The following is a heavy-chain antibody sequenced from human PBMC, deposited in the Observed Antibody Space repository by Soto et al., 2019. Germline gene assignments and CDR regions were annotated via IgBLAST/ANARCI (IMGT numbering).Heavy chain of an antibody. CDR2: IYYSGST. CDR3: ARTYDGSGPNSGGYGFDI. CDR1: GGSISTYY. J-gene: IGHJ3*02. D-gene: IGHD3-22*01. Sequence: SETLSLTCTVSGGSISTYYWSWIRQPPGKGLEWIAYIYYSGSTSYNPSLKSRVSISLDTSKNQFSLKLSSVTAADTAVYYCARTYDGSGPNSGGYGFDIWGQGTMVTVSS. V-gene: IGHV4-59*01.